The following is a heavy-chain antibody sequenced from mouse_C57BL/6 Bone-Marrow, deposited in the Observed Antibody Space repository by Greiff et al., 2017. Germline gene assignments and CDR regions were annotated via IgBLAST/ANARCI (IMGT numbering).Heavy chain of an antibody. CDR2: IDPETGGT. D-gene: IGHD2-3*01. J-gene: IGHJ4*01. V-gene: IGHV1-15*01. CDR1: GYTFTDYE. Sequence: VKLMESGAELVRPGASVTLSCKASGYTFTDYEMHWVKQTPVHGLEWIGAIDPETGGTAYNQKFKGKALLTADKSSSTAYMELRSLTSEDSAVYYCTRRGIYDGYFYYAMDYWGQGTSVTVSS. CDR3: TRRGIYDGYFYYAMDY.